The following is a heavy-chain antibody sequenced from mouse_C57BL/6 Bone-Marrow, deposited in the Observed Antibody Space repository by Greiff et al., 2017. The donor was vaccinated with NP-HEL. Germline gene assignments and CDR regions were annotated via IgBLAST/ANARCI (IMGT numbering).Heavy chain of an antibody. CDR1: GYTFTDYE. J-gene: IGHJ2*01. D-gene: IGHD2-12*01. CDR3: TRDLVTHYFDY. V-gene: IGHV1-15*01. Sequence: QVQLQQSGAELVRPGASVTLSCKASGYTFTDYEMHWVKQTPVHGLEWIGAIDPETGGTAYNQKFKGKAILTADKSSSPAYMELRSLTSEDSAVYYCTRDLVTHYFDYWGQGTTLTVSS. CDR2: IDPETGGT.